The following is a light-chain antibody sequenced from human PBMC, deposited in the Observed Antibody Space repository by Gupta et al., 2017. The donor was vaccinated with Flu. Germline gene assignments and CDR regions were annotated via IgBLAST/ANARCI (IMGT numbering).Light chain of an antibody. Sequence: PSSLSASVGARVTITCRASQNIINYLNWYQQKPGKAPKLLIYAASSLLSGVPSRFSGSSSGTDFTLTIGSLRPEDFATYYCQQSYSNPYTFGQGTKLEIQ. CDR2: AAS. V-gene: IGKV1-39*01. CDR1: QNIINY. J-gene: IGKJ2*01. CDR3: QQSYSNPYT.